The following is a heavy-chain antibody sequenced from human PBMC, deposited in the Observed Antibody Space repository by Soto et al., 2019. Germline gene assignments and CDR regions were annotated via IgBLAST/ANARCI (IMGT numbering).Heavy chain of an antibody. J-gene: IGHJ6*03. CDR2: ISYDGSNK. D-gene: IGHD3-3*01. Sequence: GGSLRLSCAASGFTFSSYGMHWVRQAPGKGLEWVAVISYDGSNKYYADSVKGRFTISRDNSKNTLYLQMNSLRAEDTAVYYCAKGGVSGYYEKGDNYYYYMDVWGKGTTVTVSS. CDR1: GFTFSSYG. V-gene: IGHV3-30*18. CDR3: AKGGVSGYYEKGDNYYYYMDV.